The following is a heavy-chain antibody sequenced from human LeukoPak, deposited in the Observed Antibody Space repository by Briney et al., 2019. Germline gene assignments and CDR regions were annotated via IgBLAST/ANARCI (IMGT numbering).Heavy chain of an antibody. Sequence: PGGSLRLSCAASGFTFSSYWMHWVRQAPGKGLVWVSRINSDESSTSYADSVKGRFTISRDNAKNTLYLQMNSLRAEDTAVYYCASLAYCGGDCYSEEFDYWGQGTLVTVSS. CDR2: INSDESST. J-gene: IGHJ4*02. D-gene: IGHD2-21*02. V-gene: IGHV3-74*01. CDR3: ASLAYCGGDCYSEEFDY. CDR1: GFTFSSYW.